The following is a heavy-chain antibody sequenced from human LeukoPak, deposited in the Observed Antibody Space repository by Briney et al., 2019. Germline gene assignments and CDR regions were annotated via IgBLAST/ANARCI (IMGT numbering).Heavy chain of an antibody. J-gene: IGHJ4*02. D-gene: IGHD3-10*01. CDR3: AKIGSGTYSDY. CDR2: IDTNGVST. Sequence: PGGSLRLSCAASGFTFSRFAMSWARQAPGKGLEWVSTIDTNGVSTYYADSVKGRFTISRDDSRNTLSLQMNSLRAEDTAVYYCAKIGSGTYSDYWGQGTLVTVSS. CDR1: GFTFSRFA. V-gene: IGHV3-23*01.